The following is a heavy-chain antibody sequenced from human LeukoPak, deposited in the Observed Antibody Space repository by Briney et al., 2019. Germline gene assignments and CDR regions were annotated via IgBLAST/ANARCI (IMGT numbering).Heavy chain of an antibody. Sequence: GASVKVSCKASGYTFTGYYMHWVRQAPGPGLELMGWINPNSGGTNYEQKFQGRVTITRDTSISTAYMELSRLRSDDTAVYYCARAPKYYDILTGYYKGVRFDPWGQGTLVTVSS. J-gene: IGHJ5*02. V-gene: IGHV1-2*02. CDR3: ARAPKYYDILTGYYKGVRFDP. D-gene: IGHD3-9*01. CDR1: GYTFTGYY. CDR2: INPNSGGT.